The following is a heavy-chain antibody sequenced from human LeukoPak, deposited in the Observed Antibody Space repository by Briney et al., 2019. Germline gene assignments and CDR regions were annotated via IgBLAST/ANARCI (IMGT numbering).Heavy chain of an antibody. Sequence: GGSLRLSCAASGFTFSSYSMNWVRQAPGKGLEWVSSISSSSSYIYYADSVKGRFTISRDNSKNTLYLQMNSLRAEDTAVYYCARRGYSYGRNQNFDYWGQGTLVTVSS. D-gene: IGHD5-18*01. CDR2: ISSSSSYI. CDR3: ARRGYSYGRNQNFDY. J-gene: IGHJ4*02. V-gene: IGHV3-21*04. CDR1: GFTFSSYS.